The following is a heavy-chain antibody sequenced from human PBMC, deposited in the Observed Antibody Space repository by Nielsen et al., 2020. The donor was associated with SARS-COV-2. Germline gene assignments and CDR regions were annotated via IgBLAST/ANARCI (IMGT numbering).Heavy chain of an antibody. D-gene: IGHD3-3*01. CDR1: GFTFSDYY. V-gene: IGHV3-11*06. Sequence: GESLKISCAASGFTFSDYYMNWIRQAPGKGLEWVSYISSSSTYTKYADSVKGRFTISRDNAKNSLYLQMNGLRAEDTAVYYCARDRSYSHYDFWSGYYRHWGQGTLVTVSS. CDR3: ARDRSYSHYDFWSGYYRH. CDR2: ISSSSTYT. J-gene: IGHJ4*02.